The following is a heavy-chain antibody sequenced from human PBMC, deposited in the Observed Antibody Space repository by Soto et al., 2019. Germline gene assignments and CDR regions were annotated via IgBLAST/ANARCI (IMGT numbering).Heavy chain of an antibody. CDR2: ISAYNGNT. CDR1: GYTFTSYG. CDR3: ARTAADYYGYYYYGMDV. Sequence: ASVKVSCKASGYTFTSYGISWVRQAPGQGLEWMRWISAYNGNTNYAQKLQGRVTMTTDTSTSTAYMELRSLRSDDTAVYYCARTAADYYGYYYYGMDVWGQGTTVTVSS. V-gene: IGHV1-18*01. D-gene: IGHD3-10*01. J-gene: IGHJ6*02.